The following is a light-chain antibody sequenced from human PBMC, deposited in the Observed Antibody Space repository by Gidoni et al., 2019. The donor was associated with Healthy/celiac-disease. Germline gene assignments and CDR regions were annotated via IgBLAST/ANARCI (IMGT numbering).Light chain of an antibody. CDR1: QSVSSY. CDR3: QQRSNWPLT. J-gene: IGKJ4*01. V-gene: IGKV3-11*01. CDR2: DAS. Sequence: IVLTQSPATLSLSPGERATLSCRASQSVSSYLAWYQQTPGQAPRLLIYDASNRATGIPARFSGSGSGTDFTLTISSLEPEDFAVYYCQQRSNWPLTFGGGTKVEIK.